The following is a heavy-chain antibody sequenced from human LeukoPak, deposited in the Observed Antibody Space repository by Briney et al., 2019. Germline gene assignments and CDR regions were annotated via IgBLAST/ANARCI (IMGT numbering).Heavy chain of an antibody. Sequence: VASVKVSCKASGGTFSSYAISWGRQAPGQGLEWMGGIIPIFGTANYAQKFQGRVTITTDESTSTAYMELSSLRSEDTAVYYCARQAVAELDAFDIWGQGTMVTVSS. D-gene: IGHD6-19*01. CDR2: IIPIFGTA. CDR3: ARQAVAELDAFDI. CDR1: GGTFSSYA. V-gene: IGHV1-69*05. J-gene: IGHJ3*02.